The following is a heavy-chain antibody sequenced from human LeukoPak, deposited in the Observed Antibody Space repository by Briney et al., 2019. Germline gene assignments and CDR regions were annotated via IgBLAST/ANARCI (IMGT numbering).Heavy chain of an antibody. D-gene: IGHD6-19*01. CDR1: GYTFTSYG. Sequence: ASVKVSCKASGYTFTSYGISWVRQAPGQGLEWMGWISAYNGNTNYAQKLQGRVTMTTDTSTSTAYMELRSLRSDDTAVYYCARVRGSGWQNWFDPWDQGTLVTVSS. CDR3: ARVRGSGWQNWFDP. V-gene: IGHV1-18*01. J-gene: IGHJ5*02. CDR2: ISAYNGNT.